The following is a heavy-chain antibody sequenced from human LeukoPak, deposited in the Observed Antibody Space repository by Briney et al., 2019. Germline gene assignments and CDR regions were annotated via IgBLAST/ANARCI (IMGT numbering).Heavy chain of an antibody. CDR1: GGTFSSYG. CDR3: AFFRRIGYCSSTSCYDAFDV. D-gene: IGHD2-2*01. V-gene: IGHV1-18*01. CDR2: ISAYNGDT. Sequence: GASVKVSCKASGGTFSSYGISWVRQAPGQGLEWMGWISAYNGDTNYAQKLQGRVTMTRDTSITTAYMELSRLRSDDTAVYYCAFFRRIGYCSSTSCYDAFDVWGQGTMVTVSS. J-gene: IGHJ3*01.